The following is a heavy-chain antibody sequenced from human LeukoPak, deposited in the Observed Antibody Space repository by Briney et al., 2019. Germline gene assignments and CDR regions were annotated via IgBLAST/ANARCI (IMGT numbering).Heavy chain of an antibody. CDR1: GFTFSSYA. D-gene: IGHD2-2*01. CDR2: ISGSGGST. Sequence: GGSLRLSCAASGFTFSSYAMSWVRQAPGKGLEWVSAISGSGGSTYYADSVKGRFTISRDNSKNTLYLQMNSLRAEDTAVYYCAKDIVVVPAAKSGYAFDIWGQGTMVTVSS. CDR3: AKDIVVVPAAKSGYAFDI. J-gene: IGHJ3*02. V-gene: IGHV3-23*01.